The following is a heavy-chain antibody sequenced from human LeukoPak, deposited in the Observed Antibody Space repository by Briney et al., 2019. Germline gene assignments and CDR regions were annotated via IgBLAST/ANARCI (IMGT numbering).Heavy chain of an antibody. Sequence: GGSLRLSCAASGFTFTTYAMSWVRQAPGKGLEWVSAISASGGSTYYADSVKGRFTISRDNSKNTLYLQMNSLRAEDTAVYYCAKRPRSDDYWGQGTLVTVSS. CDR2: ISASGGST. V-gene: IGHV3-23*01. D-gene: IGHD6-19*01. J-gene: IGHJ4*02. CDR1: GFTFTTYA. CDR3: AKRPRSDDY.